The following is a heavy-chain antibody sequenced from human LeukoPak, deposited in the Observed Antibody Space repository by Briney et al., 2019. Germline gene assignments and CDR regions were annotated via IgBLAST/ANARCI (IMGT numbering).Heavy chain of an antibody. CDR1: GYSFTSFW. J-gene: IGHJ4*02. CDR3: ATYSSGMAYDYFDY. D-gene: IGHD3-10*01. CDR2: IYPGDSDT. V-gene: IGHV5-51*01. Sequence: GESLKISCKGPGYSFTSFWIGWVRQLPGKGLEWMGIIYPGDSDTRYSPSFQGQVTISADKSINTAYLQWSSLKASDTAMYYCATYSSGMAYDYFDYWGQGTLVTVSS.